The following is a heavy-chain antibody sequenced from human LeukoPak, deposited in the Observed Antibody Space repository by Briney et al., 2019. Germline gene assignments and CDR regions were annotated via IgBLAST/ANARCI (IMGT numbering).Heavy chain of an antibody. CDR3: AKPTHVRGGPWFDP. CDR1: GYTLTELS. D-gene: IGHD1-14*01. Sequence: GASVKVSCKVSGYTLTELSMHWVRLAPGKGLEWMGGFDPEDGETIYAQKFLGRVTMTEDTSTDTAYMELSSLRSEDTAVYYCAKPTHVRGGPWFDPWGQGTLVTVSS. CDR2: FDPEDGET. J-gene: IGHJ5*02. V-gene: IGHV1-24*01.